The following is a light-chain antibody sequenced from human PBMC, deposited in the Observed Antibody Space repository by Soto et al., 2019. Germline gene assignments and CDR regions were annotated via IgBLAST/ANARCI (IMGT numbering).Light chain of an antibody. Sequence: DVVMTQSPLSLPVTLGQPASISCRSSQSLVSSDGNTFLIWFQQRPGQSPRRLIYKVSNRDSGVLHRFRGSGSGTDFTLEISRVEAEDVGVYYCMQATHQSMTFVQGTKVEIK. J-gene: IGKJ1*01. V-gene: IGKV2-30*01. CDR2: KVS. CDR3: MQATHQSMT. CDR1: QSLVSSDGNTF.